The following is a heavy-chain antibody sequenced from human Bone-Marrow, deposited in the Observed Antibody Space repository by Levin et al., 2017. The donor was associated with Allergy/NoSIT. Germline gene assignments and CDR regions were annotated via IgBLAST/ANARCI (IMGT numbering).Heavy chain of an antibody. CDR3: ARAGADYDSSGYYPD. D-gene: IGHD3-22*01. J-gene: IGHJ4*02. CDR2: IYFSGII. Sequence: PSQTLSLTCTVSSDSINSYYWSWIRQPPGKGLEWIGYIYFSGIINYNPSLKSRVTISVDTSKSQLSLKLTSVTAADTAVYYCARAGADYDSSGYYPDWGQGTLVTVSS. CDR1: SDSINSYY. V-gene: IGHV4-59*01.